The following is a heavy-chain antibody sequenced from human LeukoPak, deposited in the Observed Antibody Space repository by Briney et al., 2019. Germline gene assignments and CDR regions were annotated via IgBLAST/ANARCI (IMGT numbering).Heavy chain of an antibody. V-gene: IGHV3-23*01. CDR2: ISGSGGST. Sequence: PGGSLRLSCAASGFTFSTYAMSWVRQALGKGLEWVSTISGSGGSTHYADSAKGRFTISRDNSKNTLFLQMNSLRAEDTAIYYCAKALPAASYYAMDVWGQGTTVTVSS. CDR3: AKALPAASYYAMDV. J-gene: IGHJ6*02. D-gene: IGHD2-15*01. CDR1: GFTFSTYA.